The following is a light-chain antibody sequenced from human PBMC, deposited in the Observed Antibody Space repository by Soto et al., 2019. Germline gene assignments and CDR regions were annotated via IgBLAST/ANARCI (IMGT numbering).Light chain of an antibody. CDR1: QDIAIS. V-gene: IGKV1-9*01. CDR2: AAS. Sequence: IQMTQSPSSLCASVGDRGTITSRASQDIAISLAWYQQEIGEAPKLLIYAASNLQGGVPSRFSGSGSGTDFTLTINSLQAEDFTTYYCQHSCTLPTTFGEGTQVDI. CDR3: QHSCTLPTT. J-gene: IGKJ4*01.